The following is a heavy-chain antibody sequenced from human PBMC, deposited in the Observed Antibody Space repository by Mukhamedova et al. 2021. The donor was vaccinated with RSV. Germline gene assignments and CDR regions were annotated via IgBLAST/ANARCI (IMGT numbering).Heavy chain of an antibody. CDR2: GST. CDR3: ARGLVPSYYYYGMDV. J-gene: IGHJ6*02. V-gene: IGHV4-39*01. D-gene: IGHD5-12*01. Sequence: GSTYYNPSLKSRVTISVDTSKNQFSLKLSSVTAADTAVYYCARGLVPSYYYYGMDVWGRGTTVTVSS.